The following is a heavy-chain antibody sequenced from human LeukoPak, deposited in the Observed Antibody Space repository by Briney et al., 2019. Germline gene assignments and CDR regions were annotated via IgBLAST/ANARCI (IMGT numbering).Heavy chain of an antibody. Sequence: GRSLRLSCAASGFTFSSYGMHWVRQAPGKGLEWVAVIWYDGSNKYYADSVKGRFTISRDNSKNTLYLQMNSLRAEDTAVYYCARDDRITIFGVVTPGPNWFDPWGQGTLVTVSS. CDR3: ARDDRITIFGVVTPGPNWFDP. CDR1: GFTFSSYG. J-gene: IGHJ5*02. CDR2: IWYDGSNK. D-gene: IGHD3-3*01. V-gene: IGHV3-30*19.